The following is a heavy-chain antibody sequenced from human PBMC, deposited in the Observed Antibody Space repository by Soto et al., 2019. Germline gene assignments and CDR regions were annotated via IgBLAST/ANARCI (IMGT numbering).Heavy chain of an antibody. CDR3: ARTCSGGSCYSNWFDP. CDR1: GGTFSSYA. J-gene: IGHJ5*02. CDR2: IIPIFGTA. Sequence: ASVTVSCQASGGTFSSYAISWVRQAPGQGLEWMGGIIPIFGTANYAQKFQGRVTITADESTSTAYMELSSLRSEDTAVYYCARTCSGGSCYSNWFDPWGQGTLVTVSS. V-gene: IGHV1-69*13. D-gene: IGHD2-15*01.